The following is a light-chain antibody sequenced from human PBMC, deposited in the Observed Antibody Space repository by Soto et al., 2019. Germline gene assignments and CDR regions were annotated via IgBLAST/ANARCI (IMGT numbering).Light chain of an antibody. CDR2: GAS. J-gene: IGKJ1*01. CDR1: QSVNIN. CDR3: QQYNKWPRT. Sequence: EIVMTQSPATLSVSPGERATLSCRAGQSVNINLAWYQQKPGQAPRLLIFGASSRASGIPARFSGSGSGTEFTLTISNLQTEDFAVYYCQQYNKWPRTFGQGTKVDIK. V-gene: IGKV3-15*01.